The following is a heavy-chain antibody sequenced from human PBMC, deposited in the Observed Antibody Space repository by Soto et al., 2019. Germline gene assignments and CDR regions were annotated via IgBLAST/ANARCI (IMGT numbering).Heavy chain of an antibody. J-gene: IGHJ4*02. CDR2: IIPILGIA. D-gene: IGHD4-4*01. CDR1: GGTFSSYT. V-gene: IGHV1-69*08. CDR3: ARDRGMATVDFDY. Sequence: QVQLVKSGAEVKKPGSSVKVSCKASGGTFSSYTISWVRQAPGQGLEWMGRIIPILGIANYAQKFQGRVTITADKSTSTAYMELSSLRSEDTAVYYCARDRGMATVDFDYWGQGTLVTVSS.